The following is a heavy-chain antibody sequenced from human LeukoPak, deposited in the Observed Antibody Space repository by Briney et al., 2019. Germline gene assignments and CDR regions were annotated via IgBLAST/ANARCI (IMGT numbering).Heavy chain of an antibody. CDR2: IYYSGST. CDR3: ARKNSYAFDY. CDR1: GGSISSYY. V-gene: IGHV4-59*08. J-gene: IGHJ4*02. Sequence: SETLSLTWTVSGGSISSYYWSWIRQPPGKGLEWIGYIYYSGSTNYNPSLKSRVTISVDTSKNRFSLKLSSVTAADTAVDYCARKNSYAFDYWGQGTLVTVSS. D-gene: IGHD4-23*01.